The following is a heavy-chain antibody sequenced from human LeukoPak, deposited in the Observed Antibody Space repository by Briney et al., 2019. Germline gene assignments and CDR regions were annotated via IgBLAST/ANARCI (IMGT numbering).Heavy chain of an antibody. CDR1: GDSW. V-gene: IGHV3-74*01. CDR2: IKTDGSST. J-gene: IGHJ4*02. D-gene: IGHD3-10*01. CDR3: ARGDGVIMNY. Sequence: PGGSLRLSCAGSGDSWMHWVRQVPGKGLVWVSRIKTDGSSTSYADSVKGRFTISNDNAESTLYLQMNSLRAEDTAMYYCARGDGVIMNYWGQGTLVTVSS.